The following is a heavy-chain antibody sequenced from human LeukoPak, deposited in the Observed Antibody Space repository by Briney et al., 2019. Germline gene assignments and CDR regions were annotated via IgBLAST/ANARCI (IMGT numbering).Heavy chain of an antibody. D-gene: IGHD5-12*01. CDR2: ISSSGSTI. V-gene: IGHV3-48*03. CDR3: ARVNLLRSRSPGGYAFDI. J-gene: IGHJ3*02. Sequence: GGSLRLSCAASGFTFSSYEMNWVRQAPGKGLEWVSYISSSGSTIYYADSVRGRFTISRDNAKNSLYLQMNSLRAEDTAVYYCARVNLLRSRSPGGYAFDIWGQGTMVTVSS. CDR1: GFTFSSYE.